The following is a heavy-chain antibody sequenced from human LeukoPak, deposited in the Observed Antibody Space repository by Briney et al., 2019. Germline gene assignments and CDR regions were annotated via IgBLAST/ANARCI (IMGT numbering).Heavy chain of an antibody. Sequence: GESLKISCKSSGYSFTNDWIGWVRPMPGKGLEWMGINYPRDSTTRYSSSFQGQVTISADKSISTAYLQWSSLKASDTAMYYCATQGGVAAAGPNYFDYWGQGTLVTVSS. CDR1: GYSFTNDW. V-gene: IGHV5-51*01. D-gene: IGHD6-13*01. J-gene: IGHJ4*02. CDR3: ATQGGVAAAGPNYFDY. CDR2: NYPRDSTT.